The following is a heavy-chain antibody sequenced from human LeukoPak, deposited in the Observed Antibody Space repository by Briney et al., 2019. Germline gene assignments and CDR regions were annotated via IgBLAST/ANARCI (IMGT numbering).Heavy chain of an antibody. CDR3: ARDSRYGSGSYGYYYGMDV. CDR1: GGSISSGGYY. CDR2: IYYSGST. D-gene: IGHD3-10*01. J-gene: IGHJ6*02. Sequence: SQTLSLTCTVSGGSISSGGYYWSWIRQHPGQGLEWIGYIYYSGSTYYNPSLKSRVTISVDTSKNQFSLKLSSVTAADTAVYYCARDSRYGSGSYGYYYGMDVWGQGTTVTVSS. V-gene: IGHV4-31*03.